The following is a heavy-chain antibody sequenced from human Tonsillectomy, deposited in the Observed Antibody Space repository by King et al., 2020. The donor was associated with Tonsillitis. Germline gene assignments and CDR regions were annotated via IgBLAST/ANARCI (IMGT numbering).Heavy chain of an antibody. D-gene: IGHD6-13*01. CDR1: GDTFSKDA. J-gene: IGHJ4*02. Sequence: QLVQSGAELKKPGSSVKVSCKASGDTFSKDAISWVRLAPGQGLEWMGGIIPIFGAPNYAQKFQGRVIITADESTSTAYMELSSLRSEDTAVYYCARAVADSSSWYAFFDSWGQGTLVTVSS. CDR2: IIPIFGAP. CDR3: ARAVADSSSWYAFFDS. V-gene: IGHV1-69*01.